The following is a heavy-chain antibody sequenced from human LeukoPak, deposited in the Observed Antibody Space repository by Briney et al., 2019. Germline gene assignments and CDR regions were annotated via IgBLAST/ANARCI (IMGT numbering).Heavy chain of an antibody. Sequence: GGSLRLSCAGSGFTFSSFAMHWVRQAPGKGLEWVAVISYDGSHKYYADSVKGRFTISRDNSKNTLYVQMNSLRTEDTAMYYCARGTGTRVAPYYLDHWGQGTLVTVSS. D-gene: IGHD1-1*01. J-gene: IGHJ4*02. CDR1: GFTFSSFA. CDR3: ARGTGTRVAPYYLDH. CDR2: ISYDGSHK. V-gene: IGHV3-30-3*01.